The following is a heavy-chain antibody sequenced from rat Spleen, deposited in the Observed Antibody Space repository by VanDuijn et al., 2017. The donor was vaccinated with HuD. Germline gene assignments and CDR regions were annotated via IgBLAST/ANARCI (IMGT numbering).Heavy chain of an antibody. CDR3: TRDQGYYGYPPGDY. V-gene: IGHV5-22*01. CDR2: ISYEVSST. Sequence: EVQLVESGGGLVQPGNSLKLSCAASGFTFRDYYMAWVRQAPKKGLEWVASISYEVSSTYYGASVKGRFTISRDNAKSTLYLQMNRLRSEDTATYYCTRDQGYYGYPPGDYWGQGVMVTVSS. D-gene: IGHD1-7*01. CDR1: GFTFRDYY. J-gene: IGHJ2*01.